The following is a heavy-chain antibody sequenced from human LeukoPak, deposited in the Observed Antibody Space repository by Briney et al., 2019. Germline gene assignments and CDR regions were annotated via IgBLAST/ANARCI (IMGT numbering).Heavy chain of an antibody. V-gene: IGHV3-74*01. CDR1: GVTFSNYW. Sequence: QPGGSLRLSCAASGVTFSNYWMHSVRHAPGKGLVWVSGIKSDGAGTSYVDSVKGRFTISRDNAKNTLDMQMNRLRAEDTAVYYCARGGYGAYLGWGEGRLVTVSS. CDR3: ARGGYGAYLG. D-gene: IGHD4-17*01. J-gene: IGHJ4*02. CDR2: IKSDGAGT.